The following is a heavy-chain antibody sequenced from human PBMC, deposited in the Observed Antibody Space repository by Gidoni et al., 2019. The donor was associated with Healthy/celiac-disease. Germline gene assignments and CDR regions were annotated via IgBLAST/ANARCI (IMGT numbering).Heavy chain of an antibody. V-gene: IGHV3-49*03. CDR1: VFTFGDYA. CDR2: IRSKAYGGTT. J-gene: IGHJ6*02. D-gene: IGHD1-26*01. CDR3: TRVYSGSYYYYYGMDV. Sequence: EVQLVESVGGLLQPGRSLRLSCTASVFTFGDYALRWFRQAPGKGLEWVGFIRSKAYGGTTEDAASVKGRFTISRDDSKSIAYLQMNSLKTEDTAVYYCTRVYSGSYYYYYGMDVWGQGTTVTVSS.